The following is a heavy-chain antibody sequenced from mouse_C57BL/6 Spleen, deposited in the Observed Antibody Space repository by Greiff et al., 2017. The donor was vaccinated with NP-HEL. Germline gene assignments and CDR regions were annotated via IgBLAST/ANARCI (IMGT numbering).Heavy chain of an antibody. J-gene: IGHJ4*01. V-gene: IGHV1-69*01. Sequence: QVQLQQPGAELVMPGASVKLSCKASGYTFTSYWMHWVKQRPGQGLEWIGEIDPSDSYTNYNQKFKGKSTLTVDKSSSTAYMQLSSLTSEDSAVYYCAREGGWLLRGDYWGQGTSVTVSS. D-gene: IGHD2-3*01. CDR2: IDPSDSYT. CDR3: AREGGWLLRGDY. CDR1: GYTFTSYW.